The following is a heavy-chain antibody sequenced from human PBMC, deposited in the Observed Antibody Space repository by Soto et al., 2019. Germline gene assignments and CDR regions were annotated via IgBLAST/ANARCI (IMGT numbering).Heavy chain of an antibody. Sequence: SETLSLTCTVSGGSISSGGYYWYWIRQHPGKGLEWIGYIYYSGTTYYNPSLKSRVTISVDTSKNQFSLKLSSVTAADTAVYYCAASCVACGGFNYYGMDVWGQGTTVTVS. V-gene: IGHV4-31*03. J-gene: IGHJ6*02. CDR1: GGSISSGGYY. CDR3: AASCVACGGFNYYGMDV. D-gene: IGHD2-21*01. CDR2: IYYSGTT.